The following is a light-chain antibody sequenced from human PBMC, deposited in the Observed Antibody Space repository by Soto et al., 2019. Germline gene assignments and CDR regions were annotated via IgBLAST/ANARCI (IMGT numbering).Light chain of an antibody. CDR2: LNSDGSH. CDR1: RGHTTYA. J-gene: IGLJ2*01. CDR3: QTWGTGIVV. Sequence: QLVLTQSPSASASLGASVKLTCTLSRGHTTYAIAWLQQQPQKGPRYLMKLNSDGSHLKGDGIPDRFSGSSSGAERSLSISRLQSEDEADYYCQTWGTGIVVFGGGTKLTVL. V-gene: IGLV4-69*01.